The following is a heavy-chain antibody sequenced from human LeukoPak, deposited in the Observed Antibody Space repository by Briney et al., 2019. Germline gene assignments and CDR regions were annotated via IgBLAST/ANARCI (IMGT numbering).Heavy chain of an antibody. J-gene: IGHJ5*02. D-gene: IGHD4-23*01. Sequence: GGSLRPSCAASGFTFSSYAMHWVRQAPGKGLEWVAFIRYDGNNKNYADSAKGRFTISRDNSKDTLHLQMNSLRAEDPAVHYCAKGDDYGANTRLPKYNWFDPWGQGTLVTVSS. V-gene: IGHV3-30*02. CDR1: GFTFSSYA. CDR2: IRYDGNNK. CDR3: AKGDDYGANTRLPKYNWFDP.